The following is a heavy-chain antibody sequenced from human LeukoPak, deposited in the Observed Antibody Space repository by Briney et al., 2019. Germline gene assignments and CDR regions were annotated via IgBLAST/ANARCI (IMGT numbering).Heavy chain of an antibody. CDR1: GFTFSSYG. CDR3: AKDRRANYYDSSGYLDY. J-gene: IGHJ4*02. Sequence: GGSLRLSCAASGFTFSSYGMHWVRQAPGKGLAWVTFIHHDGSNKYYADSVKGRFTISRDNSKNTLYLQMNSLRAEDTAVYYCAKDRRANYYDSSGYLDYWGQGTLVTVSS. CDR2: IHHDGSNK. V-gene: IGHV3-30*02. D-gene: IGHD3-22*01.